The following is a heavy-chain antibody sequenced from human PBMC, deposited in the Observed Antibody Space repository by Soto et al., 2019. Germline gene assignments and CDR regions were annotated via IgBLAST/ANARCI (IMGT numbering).Heavy chain of an antibody. V-gene: IGHV3-23*01. CDR3: AKENYDFWSGYYTIFDY. Sequence: PGGSLRLSCAASGFSFSSYAMSWVRQAPGKGLEWVSAISGSGGSTYYADSMKGRFTISRDNSKNTLYLQMNSLRAEDTAVYYCAKENYDFWSGYYTIFDYWGQGTLVTVSS. CDR1: GFSFSSYA. D-gene: IGHD3-3*01. CDR2: ISGSGGST. J-gene: IGHJ4*02.